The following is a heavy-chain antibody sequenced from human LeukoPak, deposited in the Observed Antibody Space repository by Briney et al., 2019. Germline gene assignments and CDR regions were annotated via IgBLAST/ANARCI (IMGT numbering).Heavy chain of an antibody. Sequence: GGSLRLSCAASGFTFSSYWMSWVRQAPGKGLEWVANIKQDGSEKYYVDSVKGRFTISRDNAKNSLYLQMNSLRAEDTAVYYCARVRRPAATKYYYYYYYMDVWGKGTTVTVSS. CDR1: GFTFSSYW. CDR2: IKQDGSEK. CDR3: ARVRRPAATKYYYYYYYMDV. J-gene: IGHJ6*03. V-gene: IGHV3-7*01. D-gene: IGHD2-2*01.